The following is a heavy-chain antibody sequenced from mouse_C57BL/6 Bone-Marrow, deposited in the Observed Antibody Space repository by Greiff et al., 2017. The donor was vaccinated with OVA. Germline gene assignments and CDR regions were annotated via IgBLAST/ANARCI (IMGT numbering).Heavy chain of an antibody. J-gene: IGHJ3*01. CDR2: IDPNSGGT. D-gene: IGHD2-4*01. CDR1: GYTFTSYW. CDR3: ARWDYDYGGSWFAY. Sequence: QVQLQQPGAELVKPGASVKLSCKASGYTFTSYWMHWVKQRPGRGLEWIGRIDPNSGGTKYNEKFKSKATLTVDKPSSTAYMQRSSLTSEDSAVYYCARWDYDYGGSWFAYWGQGTLVTVSA. V-gene: IGHV1-72*01.